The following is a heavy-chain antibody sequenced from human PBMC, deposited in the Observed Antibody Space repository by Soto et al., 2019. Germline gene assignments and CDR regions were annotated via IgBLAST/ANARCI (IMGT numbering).Heavy chain of an antibody. CDR3: TRGRQRFLEWLPAFDI. D-gene: IGHD3-3*01. J-gene: IGHJ3*02. V-gene: IGHV3-49*03. CDR1: GFTFGDYA. CDR2: IRSKAYGGTT. Sequence: LSCTASGFTFGDYAMSWFRQAPGRGLEWVGFIRSKAYGGTTEYAASVKGRFTISRDDSKSIAYLQMNSLKTEDTAVYYCTRGRQRFLEWLPAFDIWGQGTMVTVS.